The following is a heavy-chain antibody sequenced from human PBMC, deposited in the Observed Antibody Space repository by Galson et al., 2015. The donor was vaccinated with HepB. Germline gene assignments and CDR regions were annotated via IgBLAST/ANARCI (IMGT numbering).Heavy chain of an antibody. Sequence: SLRLSCAASGFTFSSYWMHWVRQAPGKGLVWVSRINSDGSSTSYADSVKGRFTISRDNAKNTLYLQMNSLRAEDTAVYYCAGGIAVADADYWGQGTLVTVPS. CDR1: GFTFSSYW. CDR3: AGGIAVADADY. J-gene: IGHJ4*02. CDR2: INSDGSST. D-gene: IGHD6-19*01. V-gene: IGHV3-74*01.